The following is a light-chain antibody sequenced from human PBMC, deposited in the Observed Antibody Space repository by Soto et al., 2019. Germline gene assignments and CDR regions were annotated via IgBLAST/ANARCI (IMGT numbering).Light chain of an antibody. J-gene: IGLJ1*01. CDR3: CSYAGSFV. V-gene: IGLV2-11*01. Sequence: QSALTQPRSVSGSPGQSVTISCTGTSSDVGGYNYVSWYQQHPGKAPKLMIYDVSVRPLGVPDRFSGSKSANTASLTISGLQAEDEADYYCCSYAGSFVFGTGTKLTVL. CDR1: SSDVGGYNY. CDR2: DVS.